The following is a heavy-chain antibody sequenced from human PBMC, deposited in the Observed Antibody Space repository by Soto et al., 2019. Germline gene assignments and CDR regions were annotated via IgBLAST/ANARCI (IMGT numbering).Heavy chain of an antibody. D-gene: IGHD3-16*01. Sequence: QVQLVESGGGVVQPGRSLRLSCAASGFTFSSYGMHWVRQAPGKGLEWVAVISYDGSNKYYADSVKGRFTISRDNSKNTLYVQMNSLRVEDTAVYYCVKDYVVYAFDIWGQGTMVTVSS. CDR3: VKDYVVYAFDI. CDR2: ISYDGSNK. CDR1: GFTFSSYG. V-gene: IGHV3-30*18. J-gene: IGHJ3*02.